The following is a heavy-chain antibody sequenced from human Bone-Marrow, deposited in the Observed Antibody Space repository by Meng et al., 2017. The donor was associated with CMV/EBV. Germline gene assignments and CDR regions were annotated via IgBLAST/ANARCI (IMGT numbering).Heavy chain of an antibody. J-gene: IGHJ6*02. CDR1: GFTFSSYW. Sequence: GESLKISCAASGFTFSSYWMSWVRQAPGKGLEWVDNIKQDGSEKYYVDSVKGRFTISRDNAKNSLYLQMNSLRAEDTAVYYCARDRTYYYDSSGYFYYGMDVWGQGTTVTVSS. D-gene: IGHD3-22*01. CDR3: ARDRTYYYDSSGYFYYGMDV. CDR2: IKQDGSEK. V-gene: IGHV3-7*01.